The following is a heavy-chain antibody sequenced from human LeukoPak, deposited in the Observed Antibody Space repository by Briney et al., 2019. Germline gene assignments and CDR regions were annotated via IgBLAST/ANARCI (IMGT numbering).Heavy chain of an antibody. CDR3: ARDVVDPLYYYYYMDV. CDR1: GFTFSSYW. D-gene: IGHD2-21*01. Sequence: GGSLRLSCAASGFTFSSYWMSWVRQAPGKGLEWVANIKQDGSEKYYVDSVKGRFTISRDNAKNSLYLQMNSMRAEDTAVYYCARDVVDPLYYYYYMDVWGKGTTVTVSS. CDR2: IKQDGSEK. V-gene: IGHV3-7*01. J-gene: IGHJ6*03.